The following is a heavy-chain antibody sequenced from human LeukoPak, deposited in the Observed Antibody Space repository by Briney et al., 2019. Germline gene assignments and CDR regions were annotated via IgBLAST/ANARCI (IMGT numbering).Heavy chain of an antibody. V-gene: IGHV1-8*01. CDR2: MNPNSGNT. CDR1: GYTFTSYD. CDR3: ARDSSSWSSRTFDY. D-gene: IGHD6-13*01. Sequence: ASVKVSCKASGYTFTSYDINWVRQATGQGLEWMGWMNPNSGNTGYAQQFQGRVTMTRNTSISTAYMELSSLRSEDTAVYYCARDSSSWSSRTFDYWGQGTLVTVSS. J-gene: IGHJ4*02.